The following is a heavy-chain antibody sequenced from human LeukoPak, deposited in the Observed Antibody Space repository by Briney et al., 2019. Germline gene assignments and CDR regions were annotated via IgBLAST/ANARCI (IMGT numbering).Heavy chain of an antibody. Sequence: GGSLRLSCAASGFTFSSYAMSWVRQAPGKGLEWVSAISGSGGSTYYADSVKGRFTISRDNSKNTLYLQMNSLKAEDTAVYYCARTLYCSSTSCYNPYFDYWGQGTLVTVSS. V-gene: IGHV3-23*01. CDR1: GFTFSSYA. CDR3: ARTLYCSSTSCYNPYFDY. CDR2: ISGSGGST. J-gene: IGHJ4*02. D-gene: IGHD2-2*02.